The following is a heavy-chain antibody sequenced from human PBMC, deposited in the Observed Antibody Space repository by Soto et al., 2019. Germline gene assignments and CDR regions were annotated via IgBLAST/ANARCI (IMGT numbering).Heavy chain of an antibody. Sequence: GESLKISCKGSGYSFTSYWISWVRQMPGKGLEWMGRIDPSDSYTNYSPSFQGHVTISADKSISTAYLQWSSLKASDTAMYYCARDPVVARGGPGVNIWGQGTMVTVS. J-gene: IGHJ3*02. D-gene: IGHD3-22*01. CDR3: ARDPVVARGGPGVNI. V-gene: IGHV5-10-1*01. CDR1: GYSFTSYW. CDR2: IDPSDSYT.